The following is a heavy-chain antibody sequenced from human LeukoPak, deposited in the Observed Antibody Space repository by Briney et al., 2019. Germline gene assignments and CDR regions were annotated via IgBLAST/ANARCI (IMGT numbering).Heavy chain of an antibody. Sequence: SETLSLTCAVSGGSISSGGYSWSWIRQPPGKGLEWIGYIYHSGSTYYNPSLKSRVTISVDRSKNQFSLKLNSMTAADTAVYYCARGGGALTGEAYDIWGQGTMVTVSS. CDR2: IYHSGST. CDR3: ARGGGALTGEAYDI. CDR1: GGSISSGGYS. V-gene: IGHV4-30-2*01. J-gene: IGHJ3*02. D-gene: IGHD7-27*01.